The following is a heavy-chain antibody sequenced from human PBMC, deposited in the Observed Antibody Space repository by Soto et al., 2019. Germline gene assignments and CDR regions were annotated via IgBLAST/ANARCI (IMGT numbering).Heavy chain of an antibody. D-gene: IGHD2-21*02. Sequence: PSETLSLTCTVSGASMSNYFWEWIRQSPGKGLEWIAYIYYSGTTYYNPSLKSRVTMSVDTSKNQFSLKLSSVTAADTAVYYCASTYCGGDCYLRNWFDPWGQGTLVTVSS. J-gene: IGHJ5*02. CDR1: GASMSNYF. CDR3: ASTYCGGDCYLRNWFDP. V-gene: IGHV4-59*08. CDR2: IYYSGTT.